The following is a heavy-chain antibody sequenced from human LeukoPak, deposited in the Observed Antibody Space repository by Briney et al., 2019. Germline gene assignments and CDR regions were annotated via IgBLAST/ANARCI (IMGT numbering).Heavy chain of an antibody. D-gene: IGHD3-22*01. CDR1: GFTNSSYA. CDR3: AKDSYYDSSGYFDY. Sequence: GGSLRLSCAASGFTNSSYAMSWVRQAAGKGLEWVSAISGSGGSTYYADSVKGRFTISRDNSKNTLYLQMNSLRAEDTAVYYCAKDSYYDSSGYFDYWGQGTLVTVSS. V-gene: IGHV3-23*01. CDR2: ISGSGGST. J-gene: IGHJ4*02.